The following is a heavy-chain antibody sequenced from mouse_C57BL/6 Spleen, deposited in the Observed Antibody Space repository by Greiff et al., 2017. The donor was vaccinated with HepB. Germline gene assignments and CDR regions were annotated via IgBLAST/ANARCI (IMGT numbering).Heavy chain of an antibody. CDR2: IYPGDGDT. V-gene: IGHV1-80*01. CDR1: GYAFSSYW. CDR3: ASGGYSDRYAMDY. J-gene: IGHJ4*01. Sequence: QVHVKQSGAELVKPGASVKISCKASGYAFSSYWMNWVKQRPGKGLEWIGQIYPGDGDTNYNGKFKGKATLTADKSSSTAYMQLSSLTSEDSAVYFCASGGYSDRYAMDYWGQGTSVTVSS.